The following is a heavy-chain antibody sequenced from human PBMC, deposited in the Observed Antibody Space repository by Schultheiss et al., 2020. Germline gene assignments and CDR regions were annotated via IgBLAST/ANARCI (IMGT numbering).Heavy chain of an antibody. CDR2: IYHSGST. CDR1: GGSISSSNW. Sequence: SETLSLTCAVSGGSISSSNWWSWVRQPPGKGLEWIGEIYHSGSTNYNPSLKSRVTISVDKSKNQFSLKLSSVTAADTAVYYCATGGTLRFGEFRFDYWRQVTLVTVSS. D-gene: IGHD3-10*01. CDR3: ATGGTLRFGEFRFDY. J-gene: IGHJ4*02. V-gene: IGHV4-4*02.